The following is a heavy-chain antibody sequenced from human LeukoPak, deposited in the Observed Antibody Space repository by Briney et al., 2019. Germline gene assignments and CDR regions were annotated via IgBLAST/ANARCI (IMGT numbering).Heavy chain of an antibody. CDR2: IYGGGST. D-gene: IGHD4-23*01. Sequence: GGSLRLSCEASGFTVSSNYMSWVRQAPGKGLEWVSVIYGGGSTYYADSVKGRFTISRDNSKNTLYLQMNSLRAEDTAVYYCASLGPHYGGNSADYWGQGTLVTVSS. CDR3: ASLGPHYGGNSADY. V-gene: IGHV3-53*01. CDR1: GFTVSSNY. J-gene: IGHJ4*02.